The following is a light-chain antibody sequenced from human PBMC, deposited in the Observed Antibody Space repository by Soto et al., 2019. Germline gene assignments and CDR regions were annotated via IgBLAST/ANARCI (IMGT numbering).Light chain of an antibody. J-gene: IGKJ3*01. Sequence: EIVLTQSPATLSLSPGERATLSCRASQSITNYLAWYQQKPGQAPRLLIYDTYNRATGIPGRFSGRGSGTDFTLPISSLEPEDFAIYYCQQRSSLPITFGPGTKVDIK. CDR1: QSITNY. CDR3: QQRSSLPIT. V-gene: IGKV3-11*01. CDR2: DTY.